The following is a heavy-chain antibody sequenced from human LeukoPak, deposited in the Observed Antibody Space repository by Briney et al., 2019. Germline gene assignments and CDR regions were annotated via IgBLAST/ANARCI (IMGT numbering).Heavy chain of an antibody. Sequence: GASVKVSCKASGYTFTSYGISWVRQAPGQGLEWMGWISAYNGNTNYAQKLQGRVTMTTDTSTSTAYMELRSLRSDDTAVYYCARIMGIVGAPKGYNWFDPWGQGTLVTVSS. V-gene: IGHV1-18*01. CDR2: ISAYNGNT. D-gene: IGHD1-26*01. J-gene: IGHJ5*02. CDR3: ARIMGIVGAPKGYNWFDP. CDR1: GYTFTSYG.